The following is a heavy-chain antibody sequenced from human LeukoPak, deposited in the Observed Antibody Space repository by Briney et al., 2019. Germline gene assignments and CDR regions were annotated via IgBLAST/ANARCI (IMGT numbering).Heavy chain of an antibody. J-gene: IGHJ4*02. V-gene: IGHV3-23*01. Sequence: GGSLRLSCVASGFTFSNYALTWIRQAPGKGLEWVSAISGSAGSTHYADSVKGRFTISRDNSKNTLYLQMNSLRAEGTAVYYCAKDVDDSVIHFDYWGQGTLVTVSS. CDR3: AKDVDDSVIHFDY. CDR2: ISGSAGST. CDR1: GFTFSNYA. D-gene: IGHD3-3*01.